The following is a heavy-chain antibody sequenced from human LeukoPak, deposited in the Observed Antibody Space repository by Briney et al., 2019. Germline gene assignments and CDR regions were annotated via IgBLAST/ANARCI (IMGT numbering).Heavy chain of an antibody. D-gene: IGHD5-24*01. CDR2: INHSGST. CDR1: GGSFSGYY. CDR3: ARLDGYNLGDIDY. V-gene: IGHV4-34*01. Sequence: SETLSLTCAVYGGSFSGYYWSWIRQPPGKGLEWIGEINHSGSTNYNPSLKSRVTISVDTSKNQFSLKLSSVTAADTAVYYCARLDGYNLGDIDYWGQGTLVTVSS. J-gene: IGHJ4*02.